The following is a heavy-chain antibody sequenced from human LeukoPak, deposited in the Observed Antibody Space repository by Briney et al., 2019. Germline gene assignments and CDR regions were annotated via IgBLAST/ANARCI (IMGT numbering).Heavy chain of an antibody. Sequence: PGGSLRLSCTASGFTFSDFYMSWFRQAPGKGLEWLSHISGSGRTVYYADSVKGRFTISRDNAKNSLYLQMNSLRAEDTAVYYCARRPYYMDVWGKGTTVTVSS. CDR1: GFTFSDFY. V-gene: IGHV3-11*04. J-gene: IGHJ6*03. CDR2: ISGSGRTV. CDR3: ARRPYYMDV. D-gene: IGHD6-6*01.